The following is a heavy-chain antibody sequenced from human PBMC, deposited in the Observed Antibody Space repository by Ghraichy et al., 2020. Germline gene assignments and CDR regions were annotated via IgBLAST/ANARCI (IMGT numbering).Heavy chain of an antibody. Sequence: GESLNISCKGSGYSFASYWIGWVRQMPGKGLEWMGIIYPGDSDTTYSPSFQGQVTISADKSISTAYLLWSSLKASDTAMYYCARHDSSGYYYSIWGQGTLVTVSS. D-gene: IGHD3-22*01. CDR3: ARHDSSGYYYSI. V-gene: IGHV5-51*01. CDR1: GYSFASYW. J-gene: IGHJ4*02. CDR2: IYPGDSDT.